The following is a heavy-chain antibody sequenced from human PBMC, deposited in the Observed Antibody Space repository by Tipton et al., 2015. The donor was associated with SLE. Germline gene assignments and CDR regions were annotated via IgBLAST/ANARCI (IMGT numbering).Heavy chain of an antibody. CDR1: GGSISGHY. J-gene: IGHJ4*02. V-gene: IGHV4-59*11. Sequence: TLSLTCTVSGGSISGHYWSWVRQPPGKGLEWIGYIYYSGSTNYNPSLKSRVTISVDTSKNQFPLKLSSVTAADTAVYYCARGTSIVVVPAALTDWGQGTLVTVSS. CDR3: ARGTSIVVVPAALTD. CDR2: IYYSGST. D-gene: IGHD2-2*01.